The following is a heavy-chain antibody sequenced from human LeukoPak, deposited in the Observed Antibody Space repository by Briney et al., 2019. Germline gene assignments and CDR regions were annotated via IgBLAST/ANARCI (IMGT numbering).Heavy chain of an antibody. CDR1: GDSVSSNSAA. V-gene: IGHV6-1*01. J-gene: IGHJ4*02. D-gene: IGHD6-13*01. CDR3: AFSQNYIHSSSWRTFDY. Sequence: SQTLSLTCAISGDSVSSNSAAWNWIRQSPSRGLEWLGRTYYRSKWYNDYAVSVKSRITINPDTSKNQFSLQLNSVTPEDTAVYYCAFSQNYIHSSSWRTFDYWGQGTLVTVSS. CDR2: TYYRSKWYN.